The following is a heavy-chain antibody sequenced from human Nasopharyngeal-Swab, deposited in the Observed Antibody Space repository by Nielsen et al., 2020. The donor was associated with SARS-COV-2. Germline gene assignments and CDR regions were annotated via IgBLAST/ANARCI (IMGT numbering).Heavy chain of an antibody. J-gene: IGHJ4*02. V-gene: IGHV5-51*01. Sequence: GESLKISCQASGYDFSSYYIGWVRQLPGKGLEWMGIVNPFDSNTRYGPSFQGHVIISADKSTNTAYLHWNSLKASDTAMYYCAKHFAVDTGRTTLDYWGPGSLVTVSS. CDR1: GYDFSSYY. CDR3: AKHFAVDTGRTTLDY. CDR2: VNPFDSNT. D-gene: IGHD5-18*01.